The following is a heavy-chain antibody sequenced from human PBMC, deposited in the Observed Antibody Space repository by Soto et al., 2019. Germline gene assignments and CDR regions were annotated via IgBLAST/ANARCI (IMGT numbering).Heavy chain of an antibody. CDR3: ARVRDILTGYHTMDY. CDR2: ISSSSSYI. Sequence: GGSLRLSSAASGFTFSSYTMNLVRQAPWKGLEWVSSISSSSSYIYYADSVKGRFTFSRDNAKNSLYLQMNSLRAEDTAVYYCARVRDILTGYHTMDYWGQGT. V-gene: IGHV3-21*01. J-gene: IGHJ4*02. CDR1: GFTFSSYT. D-gene: IGHD3-9*01.